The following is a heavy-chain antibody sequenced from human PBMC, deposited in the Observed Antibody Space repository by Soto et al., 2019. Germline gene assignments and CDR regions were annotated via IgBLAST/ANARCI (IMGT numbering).Heavy chain of an antibody. CDR2: IYWDDDK. J-gene: IGHJ1*01. V-gene: IGHV2-5*02. CDR1: GFSLSTSGVG. D-gene: IGHD6-13*01. CDR3: AHRQSSSWQEYFQH. Sequence: QITSQESGPTLVKPTQSLTLTCTFSGFSLSTSGVGVGWIRQPPGKALEWLALIYWDDDKRYSPSLKSRLTITKDTSKNQVVLTMTNMDPVDTATYYCAHRQSSSWQEYFQHWGQGTLVTVSS.